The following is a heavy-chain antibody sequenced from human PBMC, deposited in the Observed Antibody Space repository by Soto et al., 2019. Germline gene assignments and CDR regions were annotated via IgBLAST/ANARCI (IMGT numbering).Heavy chain of an antibody. CDR1: GFTFSDYI. Sequence: QVRLVESGGGVVQPGRSLRLSCAASGFTFSDYIMHWVRHPPGKGLEWVVVISHDGSIKYYGDSVKGRFTISRDNSRNTQYLQMNCLRPEDTALYHCARDRGYSETGGLDWWGQGTLVTVSS. J-gene: IGHJ4*02. V-gene: IGHV3-30-3*01. CDR3: ARDRGYSETGGLDW. D-gene: IGHD1-1*01. CDR2: ISHDGSIK.